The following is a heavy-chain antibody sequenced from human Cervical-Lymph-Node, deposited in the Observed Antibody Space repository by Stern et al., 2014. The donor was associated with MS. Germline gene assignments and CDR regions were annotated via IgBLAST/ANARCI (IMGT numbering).Heavy chain of an antibody. Sequence: QVTLQESGPTLVKPTQTLTLTCSFSGFSLSTSGVGVGWIRQSPGKALEWLAVIYWNDDKRYRPSLKSRLTITKDTAKNQVVLTMTNMDPEDTASYYCAHRQGLGLYFDLWGRGALVTVSS. J-gene: IGHJ2*01. D-gene: IGHD5-12*01. CDR1: GFSLSTSGVG. CDR2: IYWNDDK. V-gene: IGHV2-5*01. CDR3: AHRQGLGLYFDL.